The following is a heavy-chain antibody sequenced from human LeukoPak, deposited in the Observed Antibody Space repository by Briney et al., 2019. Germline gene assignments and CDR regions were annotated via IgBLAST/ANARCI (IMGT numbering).Heavy chain of an antibody. CDR3: ARGWLWRPFDY. CDR1: GGSISSSSYY. J-gene: IGHJ4*02. Sequence: PSETLSLTCTVSGGSISSSSYYWGWIRQPPGKGLEWIGSIYYSGSTYYNPSLKSRVTISVDTSKNQFSLKLSSVTAADTAVYYCARGWLWRPFDYWGQGTLVTVSS. V-gene: IGHV4-39*07. D-gene: IGHD3-3*01. CDR2: IYYSGST.